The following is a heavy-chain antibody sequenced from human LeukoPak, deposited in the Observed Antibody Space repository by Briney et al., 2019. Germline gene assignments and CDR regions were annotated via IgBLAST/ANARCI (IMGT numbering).Heavy chain of an antibody. V-gene: IGHV3-7*01. J-gene: IGHJ4*02. Sequence: PGGSLRLSCAASGFTFSNNWMSWVRQAPGRGLEWVANIKQDGSEKYYVDSVKGRFTISRDNAKNSLYLQMNSLRAEDTAVYYCARGDYYDGSVDYWGQGTLVTVSS. CDR3: ARGDYYDGSVDY. CDR1: GFTFSNNW. D-gene: IGHD3-22*01. CDR2: IKQDGSEK.